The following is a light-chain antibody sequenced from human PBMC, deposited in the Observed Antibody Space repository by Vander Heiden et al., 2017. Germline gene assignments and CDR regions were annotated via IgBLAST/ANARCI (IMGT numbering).Light chain of an antibody. Sequence: DIQMTQSPLTLSASVGDRVAVSCRVSQSIITYLNWSQQNPGKAPKLLIYGVSSFVPWTPVRLTRRGSGTEFTLTMTDLQPEDSTTYYCQRCPSSAYTFGHGTKLEIK. J-gene: IGKJ2*01. V-gene: IGKV1-39*01. CDR1: QSIITY. CDR2: GVS. CDR3: QRCPSSAYT.